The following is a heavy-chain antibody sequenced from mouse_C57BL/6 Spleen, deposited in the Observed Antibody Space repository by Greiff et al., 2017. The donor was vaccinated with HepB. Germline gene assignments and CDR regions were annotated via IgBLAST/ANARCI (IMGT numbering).Heavy chain of an antibody. CDR2: IHPNSGST. CDR3: ARFDYDGFAY. V-gene: IGHV1-64*01. CDR1: GYTFTSYW. D-gene: IGHD2-4*01. Sequence: VQLQQPGAELVKPGASVKLSCKASGYTFTSYWVHWVKQRPGQGLEWIGMIHPNSGSTNYNEKFKSKATLTVDKSSSTAYMQLSSLTSEDSAVYYCARFDYDGFAYWGQGTLVTVSA. J-gene: IGHJ3*01.